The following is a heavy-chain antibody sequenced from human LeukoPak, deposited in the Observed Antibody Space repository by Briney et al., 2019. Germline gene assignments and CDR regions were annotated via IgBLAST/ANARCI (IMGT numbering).Heavy chain of an antibody. CDR2: ISPDGSST. CDR1: GFTFSSYW. Sequence: PGGSLRLSCAASGFTFSSYWMHWVRQAPGKGLVWVSRISPDGSSTAYADSVKGRFTISRDNAKSTLYLQMNSLRVEDTAVYYCARGRSSPEWFDPWGQGTLVPVSS. V-gene: IGHV3-74*01. D-gene: IGHD6-6*01. J-gene: IGHJ5*02. CDR3: ARGRSSPEWFDP.